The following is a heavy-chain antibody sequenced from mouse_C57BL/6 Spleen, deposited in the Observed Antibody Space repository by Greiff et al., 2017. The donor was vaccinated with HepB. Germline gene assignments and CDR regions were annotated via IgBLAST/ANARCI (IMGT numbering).Heavy chain of an antibody. CDR1: GYAFSSSW. V-gene: IGHV1-82*01. CDR3: AREDPLSSPYAMDY. Sequence: VKLLESGPELVKPGASVKISCKASGYAFSSSWMNWVKQRPGKGLEWIGRIYPGDGDTNYNGKFKGKATLTADKSSSTAYMQLSSLTSEDSAVYFCAREDPLSSPYAMDYWGQGTSVTDSS. J-gene: IGHJ4*01. CDR2: IYPGDGDT. D-gene: IGHD1-1*01.